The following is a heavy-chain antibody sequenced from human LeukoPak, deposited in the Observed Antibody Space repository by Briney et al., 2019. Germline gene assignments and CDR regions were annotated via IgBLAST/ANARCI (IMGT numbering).Heavy chain of an antibody. J-gene: IGHJ4*02. CDR3: AKDPPYSSGWVDY. V-gene: IGHV3-30*02. CDR2: IRYDGSNK. CDR1: GFTFSSYG. D-gene: IGHD6-19*01. Sequence: GGSLRLSCAASGFTFSSYGMHGVRQAPGKGLEGVAFIRYDGSNKYYADSVKGRFTISRDNSKNTLYLQMNSLRAEDTAVYYCAKDPPYSSGWVDYWGQGTLVTVSS.